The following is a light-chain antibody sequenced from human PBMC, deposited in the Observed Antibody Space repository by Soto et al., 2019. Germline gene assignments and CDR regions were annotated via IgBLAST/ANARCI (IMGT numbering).Light chain of an antibody. Sequence: QSVLTHPASVCGSPGQSITISCTGTISDFVVYNYVSWYQQHPGKAPKLMIYGVSNRPSGVSNRFSGSKSGNTASLTISGLQADDEADYYCSSHTISSALQVFGTGTKVTVL. J-gene: IGLJ1*01. V-gene: IGLV2-14*01. CDR1: ISDFVVYNY. CDR2: GVS. CDR3: SSHTISSALQV.